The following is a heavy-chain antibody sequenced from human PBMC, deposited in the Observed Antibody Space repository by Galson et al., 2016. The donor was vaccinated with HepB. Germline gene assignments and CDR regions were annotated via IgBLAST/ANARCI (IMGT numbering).Heavy chain of an antibody. J-gene: IGHJ3*02. V-gene: IGHV4-61*02. CDR2: VYLTGGT. Sequence: TLSLTCTVSGGSISSNNHYWSWVRQPAGKGLEWIGRVYLTGGTDYNPSLKSRLTLSVDTSKNQFTLRLRSVTAADTAVYYWARDWVIAVAGTDGLDIWGPGVMVAVSS. CDR3: ARDWVIAVAGTDGLDI. D-gene: IGHD6-19*01. CDR1: GGSISSNNHY.